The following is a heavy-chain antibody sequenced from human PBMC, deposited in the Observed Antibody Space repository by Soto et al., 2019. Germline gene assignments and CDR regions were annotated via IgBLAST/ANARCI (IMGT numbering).Heavy chain of an antibody. CDR3: ARPRGPVVVTATPRHNAFDI. V-gene: IGHV4-34*01. J-gene: IGHJ3*02. CDR1: GGSFSGYY. Sequence: SETLSLTCAVYGGSFSGYYWSWIRQPPGKGLEWIGEISHSGSTNYNPSLKSRVTISVDTSKNQFSLKLSSVTAADTAVYYCARPRGPVVVTATPRHNAFDIWGQGTMVTVSS. CDR2: ISHSGST. D-gene: IGHD2-21*02.